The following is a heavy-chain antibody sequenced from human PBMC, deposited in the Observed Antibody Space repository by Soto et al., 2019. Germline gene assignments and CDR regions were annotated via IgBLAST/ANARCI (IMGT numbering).Heavy chain of an antibody. J-gene: IGHJ5*02. V-gene: IGHV1-18*01. D-gene: IGHD1-26*01. Sequence: QVQLVQSGAEVKKPGASVKVSCKASGYTFTSYGISWVRQAPGQGLEWMGWISAYNGNTNYAQKLQGRVTMTTDTXTXXAYMELGSLRSDDTAVYYCARDLVGATDTFHWFDPWGQGTLVTVSS. CDR2: ISAYNGNT. CDR3: ARDLVGATDTFHWFDP. CDR1: GYTFTSYG.